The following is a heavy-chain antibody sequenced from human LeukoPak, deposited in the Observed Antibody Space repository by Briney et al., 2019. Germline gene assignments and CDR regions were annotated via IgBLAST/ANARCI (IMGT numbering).Heavy chain of an antibody. CDR1: GFTFSSYA. Sequence: GGSLRLSCAASGFTFSSYAMSWVRQSPGKGLEWVSFISGSDGSTYYADSVKGRFTISRDNSKNTLYLQMNSLRAEDTAVYYCAKEPASSGWFDPWGQGTLVAVSS. CDR3: AKEPASSGWFDP. V-gene: IGHV3-23*01. D-gene: IGHD6-19*01. J-gene: IGHJ5*02. CDR2: ISGSDGST.